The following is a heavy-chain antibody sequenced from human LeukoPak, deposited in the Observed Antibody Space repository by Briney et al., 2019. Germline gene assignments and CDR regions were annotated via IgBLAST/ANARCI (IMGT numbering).Heavy chain of an antibody. J-gene: IGHJ4*02. CDR3: ARYCSGGSCYNFDY. V-gene: IGHV4-34*01. CDR2: INHSGST. D-gene: IGHD2-15*01. CDR1: GGSFSGYY. Sequence: SETLSLTCAVYGGSFSGYYWSWIRQPPGKGLEWIGEINHSGSTNYNPSLKSRVTISVDTSKNQFSLKLSSVTAADTAVYYCARYCSGGSCYNFDYWGQGTLVTVSP.